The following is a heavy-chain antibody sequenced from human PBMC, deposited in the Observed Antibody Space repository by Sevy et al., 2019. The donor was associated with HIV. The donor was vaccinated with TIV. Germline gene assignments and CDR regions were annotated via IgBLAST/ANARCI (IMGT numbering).Heavy chain of an antibody. D-gene: IGHD3-3*01. CDR3: AREGVDFWSGPVDYYYGMDV. V-gene: IGHV3-74*01. Sequence: GGSLRLSCEVSGFTFSKYWMHWVRQAPGKGLVWVSRINGDGNSPIYADSVKGRFTSSRDNAKNTLFLQMNSLRAEDTAVYYCAREGVDFWSGPVDYYYGMDVWGQGTTVTVSS. CDR2: INGDGNSP. J-gene: IGHJ6*02. CDR1: GFTFSKYW.